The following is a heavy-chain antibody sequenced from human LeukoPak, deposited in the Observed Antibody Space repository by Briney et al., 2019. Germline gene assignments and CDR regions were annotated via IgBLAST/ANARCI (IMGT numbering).Heavy chain of an antibody. Sequence: SETLSLTCTVSGYSNSNGYYWGWIRQPPGKGLEWIGSIYHGGITYYNPPLRSRVTISVDPYKNQFSLRLTSVTAADTDVYYCARVIHGEYGGVDYWGQGTLVTVSS. CDR3: ARVIHGEYGGVDY. CDR1: GYSNSNGYY. CDR2: IYHGGIT. J-gene: IGHJ4*01. D-gene: IGHD4-17*01. V-gene: IGHV4-38-2*02.